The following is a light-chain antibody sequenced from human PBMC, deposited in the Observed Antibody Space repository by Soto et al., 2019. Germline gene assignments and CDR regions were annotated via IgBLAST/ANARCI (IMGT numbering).Light chain of an antibody. CDR2: GAS. CDR3: QQYGSSPIT. V-gene: IGKV3-20*01. Sequence: EIVLSQSPGTLSLSPGERATLSCRSSQSVSSSYLARYQQKPGQAPRLXIYGASSRATGIPDRFSGSGSGTDFTLTISRLEPEDFAVYYCQQYGSSPITFGQVTRLEIK. J-gene: IGKJ5*01. CDR1: QSVSSSY.